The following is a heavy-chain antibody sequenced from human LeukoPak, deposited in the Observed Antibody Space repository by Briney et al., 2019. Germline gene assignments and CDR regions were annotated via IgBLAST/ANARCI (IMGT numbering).Heavy chain of an antibody. V-gene: IGHV4-59*08. CDR2: IYYSGSS. Sequence: SETLSLTCTVSGGSISSYYWSWIRQPPGKGLEWIGSIYYSGSSNYKSSLKSRVSISVDTSKNQFSLKLNSVTAADTALYYCARVYGDSTFDYWGQGIRVTVSS. J-gene: IGHJ4*02. CDR1: GGSISSYY. D-gene: IGHD4-17*01. CDR3: ARVYGDSTFDY.